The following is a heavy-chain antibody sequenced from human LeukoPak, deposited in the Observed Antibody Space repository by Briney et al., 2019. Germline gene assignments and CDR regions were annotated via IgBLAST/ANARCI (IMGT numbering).Heavy chain of an antibody. CDR1: GGSISSSSYY. CDR3: ARDPRGYYYDSSGYANWLDP. V-gene: IGHV4-39*07. D-gene: IGHD3-22*01. CDR2: IYYSGST. Sequence: SETLSLTCTVSGGSISSSSYYWGWIRQPPGKGLEWIGSIYYSGSTYYNPSLKSRVTISVDTSKNQFSLKLSSVTAADTAVYYCARDPRGYYYDSSGYANWLDPWGQGTLVTVSS. J-gene: IGHJ5*02.